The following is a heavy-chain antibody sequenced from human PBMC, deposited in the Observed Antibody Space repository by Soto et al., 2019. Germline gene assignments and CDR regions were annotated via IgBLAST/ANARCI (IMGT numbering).Heavy chain of an antibody. V-gene: IGHV3-30*18. J-gene: IGHJ4*02. CDR3: AKAEVTVVTPYYFDY. Sequence: QVQLVESGGGGVQPGRSLRLSCAASGFTFSSCAMHWVRQAPGKGLEWVAVISYDGSNKYYADSVKGRFTISRDNSKNTLYLQMNSLRAEDTAVYYCAKAEVTVVTPYYFDYWGQGTLVTVSS. CDR2: ISYDGSNK. CDR1: GFTFSSCA. D-gene: IGHD2-21*02.